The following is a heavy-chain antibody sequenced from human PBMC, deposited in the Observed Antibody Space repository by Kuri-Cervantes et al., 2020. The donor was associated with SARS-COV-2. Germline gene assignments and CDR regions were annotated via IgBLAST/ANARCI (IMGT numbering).Heavy chain of an antibody. CDR2: IYYNGST. J-gene: IGHJ3*02. CDR1: GGSFSGYY. Sequence: ESLKISCAVYGGSFSGYYWSWIRQPPGRGLEWIGYIYYNGSTNYNPSLKSRVTISVDTSKNQFSLKLSSVTAADTAVYYCARAGEWLFGDAFDIWGQGTMVTVSS. V-gene: IGHV4-59*01. CDR3: ARAGEWLFGDAFDI. D-gene: IGHD3-3*01.